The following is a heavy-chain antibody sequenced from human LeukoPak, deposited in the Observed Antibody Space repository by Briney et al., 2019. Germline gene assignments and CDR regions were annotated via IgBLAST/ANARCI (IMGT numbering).Heavy chain of an antibody. CDR3: ASRDAPPGYYYYMDV. V-gene: IGHV4-4*09. CDR1: GGSISSSY. Sequence: SETLSLTCTVSGGSISSSYWSWIRQPPGKGLEWIGYIYISGSTHYNPSLRSRVTLSLDTSKNQFSLRLNSVTAADTAVYYCASRDAPPGYYYYMDVWGIGTTVTVSS. J-gene: IGHJ6*03. CDR2: IYISGST. D-gene: IGHD2-2*01.